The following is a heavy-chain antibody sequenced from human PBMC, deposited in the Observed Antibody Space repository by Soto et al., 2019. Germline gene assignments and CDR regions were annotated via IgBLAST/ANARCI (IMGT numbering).Heavy chain of an antibody. Sequence: EVQLVESGGGLVQPGGSLRLSCAASGFTFSSYSMNWVRQAPGKGLEWVSYISSSSSTIYYADSVKGRFTISRDNAKNSLYLQMHSLRDEDTAVYYCARERKRDPLPCETTNYYYYGMGVWGQGTTVTVSS. CDR1: GFTFSSYS. CDR2: ISSSSSTI. CDR3: ARERKRDPLPCETTNYYYYGMGV. J-gene: IGHJ6*02. V-gene: IGHV3-48*02.